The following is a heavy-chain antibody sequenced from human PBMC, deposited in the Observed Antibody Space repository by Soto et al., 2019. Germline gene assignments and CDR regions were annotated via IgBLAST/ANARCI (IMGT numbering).Heavy chain of an antibody. CDR2: IYYSGNT. CDR3: AREGGGHYTSGYYPPFGWFDP. Sequence: SETLSLTCTVSGGSISSGNYYWSWIRQHPGKGLEWIGYIYYSGNTYYNPSLKSRVTISVDTSKNQFSLKLSSVTAADTAVYYCAREGGGHYTSGYYPPFGWFDPWGKGTLVTVSS. CDR1: GGSISSGNYY. J-gene: IGHJ5*02. D-gene: IGHD3-22*01. V-gene: IGHV4-31*03.